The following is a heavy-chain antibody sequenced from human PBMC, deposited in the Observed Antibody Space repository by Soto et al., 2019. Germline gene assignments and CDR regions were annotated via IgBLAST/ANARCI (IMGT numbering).Heavy chain of an antibody. V-gene: IGHV1-18*01. Sequence: ASVKVSCKASGGTFSSYTISWVRQAPGQGLEWMGWISPYTGNTHSATKVQGRLTMTTDTSTSTAYMDLGGLTSDDTAVYYCVMVDNYVTPTPQDVWGQGTTVTVSS. CDR1: GGTFSSYT. D-gene: IGHD3-16*01. CDR2: ISPYTGNT. J-gene: IGHJ6*02. CDR3: VMVDNYVTPTPQDV.